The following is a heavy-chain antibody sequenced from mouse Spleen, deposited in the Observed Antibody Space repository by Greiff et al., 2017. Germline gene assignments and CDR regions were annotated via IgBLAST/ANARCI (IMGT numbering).Heavy chain of an antibody. J-gene: IGHJ3*01. CDR1: GFIFSSYA. CDR3: AREITTVVPFAY. Sequence: EVQLVESGGGLVKPGGSLKLSCAASGFIFSSYAMSWVRQTPEKRLEWVAIISDGGSYTYYPDNVKGRFTISRDNAKNNLYLQMSHLKSEDTAMYYCAREITTVVPFAYWGQGTLVTVSA. V-gene: IGHV5-4*01. CDR2: ISDGGSYT. D-gene: IGHD1-1*01.